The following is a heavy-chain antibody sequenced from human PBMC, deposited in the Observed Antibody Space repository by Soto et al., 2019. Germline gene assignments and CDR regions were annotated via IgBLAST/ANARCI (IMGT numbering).Heavy chain of an antibody. V-gene: IGHV1-69*01. J-gene: IGHJ6*02. Sequence: QVQLVQSGAEVKKPGSSVKVSCKASGSTFSSYAISWVRQAPGQGLEWMGGIIPIFGTANYAQKFQGRVTITADESTSTAYMELSSLRSEDTAAYYCARGVLATVGYYYYGMDVWGQGTTVTVSS. CDR3: ARGVLATVGYYYYGMDV. CDR2: IIPIFGTA. CDR1: GSTFSSYA. D-gene: IGHD5-12*01.